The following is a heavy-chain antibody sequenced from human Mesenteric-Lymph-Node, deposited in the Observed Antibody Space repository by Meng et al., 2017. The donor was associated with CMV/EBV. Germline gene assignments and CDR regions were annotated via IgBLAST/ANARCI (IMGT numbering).Heavy chain of an antibody. CDR3: AKRGDNWNYDGHFDY. CDR1: GFTFSTYI. V-gene: IGHV3-30-3*02. CDR2: ISFDGSNK. Sequence: GESLKISCAASGFTFSTYIMHWVRQAPGKGLEWVAVISFDGSNKHYADSVKGRFTISRDSSKNTLYLQMNSLRAEDTAVYFCAKRGDNWNYDGHFDYWGQGTLVTVSS. D-gene: IGHD1-7*01. J-gene: IGHJ4*02.